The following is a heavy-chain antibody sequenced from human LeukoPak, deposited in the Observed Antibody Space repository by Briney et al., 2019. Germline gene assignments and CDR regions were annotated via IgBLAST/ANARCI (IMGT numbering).Heavy chain of an antibody. J-gene: IGHJ4*02. D-gene: IGHD6-13*01. CDR3: ARSPGFIEAAGSPWYFDY. CDR1: GGTFSSYA. CDR2: IIPILGIA. Sequence: SVKVSCKASGGTFSSYAISWVRQAPGQGLEWMGRIIPILGIANCAQKFQGRVTITPDKSTSTAYMELSSLRSEDTAVYYCARSPGFIEAAGSPWYFDYWGQGTLVTVSS. V-gene: IGHV1-69*04.